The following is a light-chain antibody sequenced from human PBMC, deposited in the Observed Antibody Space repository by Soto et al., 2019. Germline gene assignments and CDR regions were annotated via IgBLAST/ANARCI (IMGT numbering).Light chain of an antibody. CDR3: QQRKDYPLT. CDR2: AAS. CDR1: QGISSY. V-gene: IGKV1-9*01. J-gene: IGKJ4*01. Sequence: DIQLTQSPSFLSASVGDRVTITCRASQGISSYLARFQQKPGRAPKLLVYAASTLQSGVPSRFSGSGSGTEFTLTISSLQPEDFATYYCQQRKDYPLTFGGGTKGDIK.